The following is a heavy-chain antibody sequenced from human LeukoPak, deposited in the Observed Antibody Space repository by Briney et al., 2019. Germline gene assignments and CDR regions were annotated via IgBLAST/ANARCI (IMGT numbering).Heavy chain of an antibody. CDR3: ARGHCSSTSCSGDAFDI. J-gene: IGHJ3*02. D-gene: IGHD2-2*01. Sequence: GESLKISCKGSGYTFTTYWIAWVRQMPGKGLEWMGIIYPGDSDTRYSPSFQGQVTISADKSVSTAYLQWSRPKASDTAMYYCARGHCSSTSCSGDAFDIWGRGTMVTVSS. V-gene: IGHV5-51*01. CDR2: IYPGDSDT. CDR1: GYTFTTYW.